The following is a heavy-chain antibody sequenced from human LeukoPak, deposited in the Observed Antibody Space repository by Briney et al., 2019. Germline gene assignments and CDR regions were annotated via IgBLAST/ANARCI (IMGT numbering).Heavy chain of an antibody. CDR2: IWYDGGNK. J-gene: IGHJ4*02. V-gene: IGHV3-33*01. CDR1: GFTFSKYG. D-gene: IGHD2/OR15-2a*01. Sequence: PGGSLRLSCAASGFTFSKYGINWVRQAPGKGLEWVAIIWYDGGNKYFAESVMGRFTISKDNSKNTVYLQMNSLRIDDTAVYRCARAGIGNAFDYWGQRTQVTVSS. CDR3: ARAGIGNAFDY.